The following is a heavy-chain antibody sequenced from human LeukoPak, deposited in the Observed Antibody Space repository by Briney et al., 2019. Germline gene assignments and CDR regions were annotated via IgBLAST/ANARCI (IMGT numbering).Heavy chain of an antibody. J-gene: IGHJ4*02. CDR2: IYYSGST. Sequence: SETLSLTCTVSGGSISSSSYYWGWIRQPPGKGLEWIGYIYYSGSTNYNPSLKSRVTISVDTSKNQFSLKLSSVTAADTAMYYCARVSGYDWESFYDYWGQGSLVTVSS. CDR3: ARVSGYDWESFYDY. CDR1: GGSISSSSYY. D-gene: IGHD5-12*01. V-gene: IGHV4-61*05.